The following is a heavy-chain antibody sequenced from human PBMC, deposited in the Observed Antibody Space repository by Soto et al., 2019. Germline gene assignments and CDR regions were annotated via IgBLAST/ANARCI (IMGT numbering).Heavy chain of an antibody. Sequence: SVKVSCKASGGTFSSYTLSWVRQAPGQGLEWMGRIIPILGIANYAQKFQGRVTITADKSTSTAYMELSSLRSEVTAVYYCARAMGSGWYDIWGQGTMVTVSS. V-gene: IGHV1-69*02. J-gene: IGHJ3*02. CDR2: IIPILGIA. D-gene: IGHD6-19*01. CDR1: GGTFSSYT. CDR3: ARAMGSGWYDI.